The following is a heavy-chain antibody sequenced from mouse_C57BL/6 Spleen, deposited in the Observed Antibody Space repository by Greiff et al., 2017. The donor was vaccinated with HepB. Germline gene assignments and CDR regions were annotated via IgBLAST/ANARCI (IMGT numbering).Heavy chain of an antibody. CDR1: GYTFTSYW. CDR2: IHPNSGST. J-gene: IGHJ1*03. D-gene: IGHD1-1*01. V-gene: IGHV1-64*01. Sequence: QVQLQQSGAELVKPGASVKLSCKASGYTFTSYWMHWVKQRPGQGLEWIGMIHPNSGSTNYNEKFKSKATLTVDKSSSTAYMQLSSLTSEDSAVYDCARGDYYGSGYFDVWGTGTTVTVSS. CDR3: ARGDYYGSGYFDV.